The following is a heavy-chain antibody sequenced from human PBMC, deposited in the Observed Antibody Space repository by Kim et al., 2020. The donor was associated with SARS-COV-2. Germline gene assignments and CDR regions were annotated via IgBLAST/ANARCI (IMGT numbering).Heavy chain of an antibody. Sequence: GGSLRLSCAASGFTFSSYWMTWVRQAPGKGLEWVATIRQDGSYIYYVDSVKGRFTISRDNAKNSLYLQMNSLRAEDTAVYYCARVGDLYSSGKDAFDIWGQGTMVTVSS. J-gene: IGHJ3*02. CDR2: IRQDGSYI. CDR3: ARVGDLYSSGKDAFDI. CDR1: GFTFSSYW. D-gene: IGHD6-19*01. V-gene: IGHV3-7*01.